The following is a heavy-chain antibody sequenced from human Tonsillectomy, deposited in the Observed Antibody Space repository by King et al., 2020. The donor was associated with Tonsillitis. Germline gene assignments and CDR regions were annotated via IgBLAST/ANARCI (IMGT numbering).Heavy chain of an antibody. CDR2: IKKDGSEK. V-gene: IGHV3-7*01. CDR3: ARDQIMITFGGVIVNQRADY. D-gene: IGHD3-16*02. CDR1: GFTFSSYW. Sequence: VQLVESGGGLVQPGGSLRLSCAASGFTFSSYWMSWVRQAPGKGLEWVANIKKDGSEKYYVDSVKGRLTISRDNAKNSLYLQMNSLRAEDTAVYYCARDQIMITFGGVIVNQRADYWGQGTLVTVSS. J-gene: IGHJ4*02.